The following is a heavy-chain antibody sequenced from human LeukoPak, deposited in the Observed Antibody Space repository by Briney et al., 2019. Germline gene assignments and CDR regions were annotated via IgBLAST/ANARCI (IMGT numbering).Heavy chain of an antibody. CDR2: ISGSGGST. V-gene: IGHV3-23*01. D-gene: IGHD6-19*01. CDR3: AKAAPRYSSGWYGDFDY. CDR1: GFTFSSYA. Sequence: GGSLRLSCAASGFTFSSYAMNWVRQAPGKGLEWVSSISGSGGSTYYADSVKGRFTISRDNSKNTLYLQMNSLRAEDTAVYYCAKAAPRYSSGWYGDFDYGGQGTLVTVSS. J-gene: IGHJ4*02.